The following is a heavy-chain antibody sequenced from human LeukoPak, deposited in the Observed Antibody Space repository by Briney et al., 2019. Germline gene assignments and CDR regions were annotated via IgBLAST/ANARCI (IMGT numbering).Heavy chain of an antibody. V-gene: IGHV3-66*01. CDR3: ARWGSTSCYDY. J-gene: IGHJ4*02. CDR2: IYSGGST. Sequence: AGGSLRLSCAASGFTVSSNYMSWVRRAPGKGLEWVSVIYSGGSTYYADSVKGRFTISRDNSKNTLFLQMGSLRADDMAVYYCARWGSTSCYDYWGQGTLVTVSS. CDR1: GFTVSSNY. D-gene: IGHD2-2*01.